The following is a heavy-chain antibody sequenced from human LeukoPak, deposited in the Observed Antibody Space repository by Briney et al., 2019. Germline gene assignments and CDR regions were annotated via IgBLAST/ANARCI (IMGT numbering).Heavy chain of an antibody. Sequence: GGSLRLSCAASGFTFSSYWMTWVRQAPGKGLEWVANIKPDGSVGYYVDSVRGRFIISRDNAGNSLYLQMNSLRADDTAVYYCARDVWTGVAVSDYWGQGTLVTVSS. D-gene: IGHD6-19*01. J-gene: IGHJ4*02. CDR2: IKPDGSVG. CDR1: GFTFSSYW. V-gene: IGHV3-7*01. CDR3: ARDVWTGVAVSDY.